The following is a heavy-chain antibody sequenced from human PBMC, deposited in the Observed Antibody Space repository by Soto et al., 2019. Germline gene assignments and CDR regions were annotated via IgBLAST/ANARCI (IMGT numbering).Heavy chain of an antibody. Sequence: GESLKVSCEASGYTFSNYWSGWVRQVTGKGLEWRAVMSSSGSDFGYRPSLEGQVTMSVDESISTAYLQWSSLQASDTAMYYCARREAVTGAPFDWGGQGTRVTVSS. CDR1: GYTFSNYW. D-gene: IGHD6-19*01. V-gene: IGHV5-51*01. J-gene: IGHJ4*02. CDR2: MSSSGSDF. CDR3: ARREAVTGAPFDW.